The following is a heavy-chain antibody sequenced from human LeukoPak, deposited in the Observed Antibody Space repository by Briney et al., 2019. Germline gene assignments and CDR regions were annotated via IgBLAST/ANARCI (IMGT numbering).Heavy chain of an antibody. CDR2: IYHSGST. D-gene: IGHD5-12*01. CDR3: ASSGYSGYDFLVY. Sequence: SGTLSLTCAVSGGSISSSNWWSWVRQPPGKGLEWIGEIYHSGSTNYNPSLKSRVTISVDKSKNQFSLKLSSGTAADTAVYYCASSGYSGYDFLVYWGQGTLVTVSS. J-gene: IGHJ4*02. V-gene: IGHV4-4*02. CDR1: GGSISSSNW.